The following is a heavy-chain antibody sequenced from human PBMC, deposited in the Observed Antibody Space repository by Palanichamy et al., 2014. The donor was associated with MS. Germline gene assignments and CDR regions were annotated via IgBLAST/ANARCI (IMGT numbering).Heavy chain of an antibody. Sequence: QVQLVESGGGVVQPGRSLRLSCAASGFTFSSYGMHWVRQAPGKGLEWVAVISYDGSNKYYADSVKGRFTISRDNSKNTLCLQMNSLRAEDTAVYYCAKLHSSSWRMDVWGQGTTVTVSS. V-gene: IGHV3-30*18. J-gene: IGHJ6*02. CDR2: ISYDGSNK. CDR1: GFTFSSYG. CDR3: AKLHSSSWRMDV. D-gene: IGHD6-13*01.